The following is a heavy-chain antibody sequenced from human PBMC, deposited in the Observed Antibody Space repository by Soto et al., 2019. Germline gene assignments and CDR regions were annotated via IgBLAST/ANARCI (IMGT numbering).Heavy chain of an antibody. J-gene: IGHJ4*02. CDR3: ARLKGYSGYDSIDY. V-gene: IGHV4-39*01. Sequence: SETLSLTCTVSGGSISSSSYYWGWTRQPPGKGLEWIGSIYYSGSTYYNPSLKSRVTISVDTSKNQFSLKLSSVTAADTAVYYCARLKGYSGYDSIDYWGQGTLVTVSS. CDR2: IYYSGST. CDR1: GGSISSSSYY. D-gene: IGHD5-12*01.